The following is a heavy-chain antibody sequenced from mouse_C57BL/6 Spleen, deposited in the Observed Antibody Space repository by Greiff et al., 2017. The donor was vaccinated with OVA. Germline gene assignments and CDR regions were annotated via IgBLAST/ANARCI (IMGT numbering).Heavy chain of an antibody. D-gene: IGHD1-1*01. Sequence: VQLQESGPGLVQPSQCLSITCTVSGFSFTSYGVHWVRQSPGTGLEWLGVIWSGGSTDSNAAFISRLGISKDNSKSKVFFKMNSLQADDTAIYYCARAYYGSSDWYFDVWGTGTTVTVSS. CDR1: GFSFTSYG. CDR2: IWSGGST. V-gene: IGHV2-2*01. J-gene: IGHJ1*03. CDR3: ARAYYGSSDWYFDV.